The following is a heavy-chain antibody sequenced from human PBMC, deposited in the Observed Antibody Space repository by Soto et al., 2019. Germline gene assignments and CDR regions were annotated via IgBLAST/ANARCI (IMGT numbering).Heavy chain of an antibody. Sequence: SETLSLTCAVYGGSFSGYYWSWIRQPPGKGLEWIGEINHSGSTNYNPSLKSRVTISVDTSKNQFSLKLSSVTAADTAVYYCARGFMAARCRFDPWGQGTLVTVSS. V-gene: IGHV4-34*01. CDR1: GGSFSGYY. J-gene: IGHJ5*02. CDR3: ARGFMAARCRFDP. CDR2: INHSGST. D-gene: IGHD6-6*01.